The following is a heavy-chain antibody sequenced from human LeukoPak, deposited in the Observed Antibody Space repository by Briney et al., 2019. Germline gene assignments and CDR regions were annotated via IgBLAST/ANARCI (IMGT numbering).Heavy chain of an antibody. V-gene: IGHV3-23*01. Sequence: GGSLRLSCAASGFTFRNYAMSWVRQAPGKGLEWVSSINTSGGTTHYADSVKGRFTISRDNSKNTLYLQMNRLRAEETAVYYCAKVYDSSGYYYSSWGQGTLVTVSS. D-gene: IGHD3-22*01. CDR2: INTSGGTT. CDR1: GFTFRNYA. CDR3: AKVYDSSGYYYSS. J-gene: IGHJ4*02.